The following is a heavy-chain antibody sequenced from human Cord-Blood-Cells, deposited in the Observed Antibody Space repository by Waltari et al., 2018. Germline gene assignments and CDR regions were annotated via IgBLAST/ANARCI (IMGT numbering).Heavy chain of an antibody. CDR3: ARDRDSGSSSGYYYGIDV. J-gene: IGHJ6*02. CDR2: IYIVGTT. CDR1: GFTVSSNY. Sequence: EVQLVESGGGLIQPGGSLRLSCAASGFTVSSNYMSWVRQAPGKGLEWVSVIYIVGTTYYAASGKGRFTISRDKSKNTLYLQMNSLRAEDTAVYYCARDRDSGSSSGYYYGIDVWGQGTTVTVSS. V-gene: IGHV3-53*01. D-gene: IGHD1-26*01.